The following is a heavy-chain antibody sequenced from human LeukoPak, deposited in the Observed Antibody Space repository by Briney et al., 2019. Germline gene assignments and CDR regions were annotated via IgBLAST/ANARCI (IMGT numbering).Heavy chain of an antibody. CDR1: GFTFRSYS. CDR2: MSSSSSYI. V-gene: IGHV3-21*01. CDR3: ARAVAYYYDSSGYYHDY. J-gene: IGHJ4*02. D-gene: IGHD3-22*01. Sequence: PGGSLRLSCAASGFTFRSYSMNWVRQAPGKGLEWVSSMSSSSSYIYCADSAKGRFTISRDNAKNSLYLQMNSLRTEDTAVYYCARAVAYYYDSSGYYHDYWGQGTLVTVSS.